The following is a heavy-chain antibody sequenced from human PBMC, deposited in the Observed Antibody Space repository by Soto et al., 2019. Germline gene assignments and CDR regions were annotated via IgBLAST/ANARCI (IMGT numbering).Heavy chain of an antibody. V-gene: IGHV4-59*01. CDR2: INYSGIT. CDR3: ARYKSNYYYGMDV. J-gene: IGHJ6*02. Sequence: SETLSLTCTVSGGSISSYYWSWIRQPPGKGLEWIGYINYSGITNYNPSLKSRVTISVDTSKNQFSLKLSSVTAADTAVYYCARYKSNYYYGMDVWGQGTTVTSP. D-gene: IGHD1-20*01. CDR1: GGSISSYY.